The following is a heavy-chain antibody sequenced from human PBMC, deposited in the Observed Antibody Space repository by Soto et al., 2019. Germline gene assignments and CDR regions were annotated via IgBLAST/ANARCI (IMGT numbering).Heavy chain of an antibody. V-gene: IGHV3-23*01. CDR3: AKTSKGYSGSYFDY. D-gene: IGHD1-26*01. Sequence: EVQLLESGGGVGQPGGSLRLSCAATGFSFSGYAMSWVRQAAGKGLEWVSTISGSGASTFYADSVKGRFTISRDNSKNTCYLQRKSRRAEDTAVYYCAKTSKGYSGSYFDYWGQGTLVTVSS. CDR2: ISGSGAST. CDR1: GFSFSGYA. J-gene: IGHJ4*02.